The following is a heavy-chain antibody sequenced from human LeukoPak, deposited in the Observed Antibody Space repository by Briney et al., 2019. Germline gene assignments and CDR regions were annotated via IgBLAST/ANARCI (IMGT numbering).Heavy chain of an antibody. CDR2: IYSSAHT. CDR1: GASITSYY. CDR3: ARSPFVAGVGPTPWYFDL. J-gene: IGHJ2*01. V-gene: IGHV4-4*09. Sequence: PSETLSLTCTVSGASITSYYWTWIRQPPGKGLEWIGYIYSSAHTDVNPSLKSRVTISVDASKSQVSLKQFSVTASDTALYYCARSPFVAGVGPTPWYFDLWGRGTLVTVSS. D-gene: IGHD1-26*01.